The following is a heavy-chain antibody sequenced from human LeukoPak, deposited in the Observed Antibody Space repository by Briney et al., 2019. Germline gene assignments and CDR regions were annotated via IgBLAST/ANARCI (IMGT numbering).Heavy chain of an antibody. J-gene: IGHJ3*02. CDR1: GYTFTGYY. D-gene: IGHD3-9*01. CDR3: ARVRTYYDILTGYYNDAFDI. Sequence: ASVKVSCKASGYTFTGYYMHWVRQAPGQGLEWMGWINPNSGGTNYAQKFQGRVTMTRDTSISTAYMELSRLRSDGTAVYYCARVRTYYDILTGYYNDAFDIWGQGTMVTVSS. V-gene: IGHV1-2*02. CDR2: INPNSGGT.